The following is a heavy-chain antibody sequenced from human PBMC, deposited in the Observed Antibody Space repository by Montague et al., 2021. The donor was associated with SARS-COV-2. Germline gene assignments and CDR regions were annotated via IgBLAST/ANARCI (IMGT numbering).Heavy chain of an antibody. Sequence: SETLSLTCTVSGGSISSSSYYWGWIRQPPGKGLEWIGSIYYSGGTYYNPSLKSRVTISVDTSKSQFSLKLSSVTAADTAVYYCAIPMVRGFSRAFDIWGQGTMVTVSS. D-gene: IGHD3-10*01. CDR1: GGSISSSSYY. CDR2: IYYSGGT. CDR3: AIPMVRGFSRAFDI. V-gene: IGHV4-39*07. J-gene: IGHJ3*02.